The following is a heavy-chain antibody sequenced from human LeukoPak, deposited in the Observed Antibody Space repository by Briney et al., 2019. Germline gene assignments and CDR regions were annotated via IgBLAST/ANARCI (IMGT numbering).Heavy chain of an antibody. D-gene: IGHD3-10*02. V-gene: IGHV4-34*09. CDR3: ARALFGELLG. Sequence: PSETLSLTCAVYGGSFSGYYWSWIRQPPGKGLEWIGEINHSGSTNYNPSLKSRVTISVDTSKNQFSLKLSSVTAADTAVYYCARALFGELLGWGQGTLVTVSS. J-gene: IGHJ4*02. CDR1: GGSFSGYY. CDR2: INHSGST.